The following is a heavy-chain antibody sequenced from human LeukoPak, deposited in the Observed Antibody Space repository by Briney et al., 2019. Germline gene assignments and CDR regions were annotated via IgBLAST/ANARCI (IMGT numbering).Heavy chain of an antibody. Sequence: GESLKIPCKGSGYSFTSYWIGWVRQMPGKGLEWMGIIYPGDSDTRYSPSFQGQVTISADKSISTAYLQWSSLKASDTAMYYCARRSHPGDYYYYMDVWGKGTTVTVSS. CDR2: IYPGDSDT. CDR3: ARRSHPGDYYYYMDV. J-gene: IGHJ6*03. V-gene: IGHV5-51*01. CDR1: GYSFTSYW.